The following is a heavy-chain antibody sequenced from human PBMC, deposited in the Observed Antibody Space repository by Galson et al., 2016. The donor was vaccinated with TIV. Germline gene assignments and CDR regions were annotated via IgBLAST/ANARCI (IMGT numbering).Heavy chain of an antibody. J-gene: IGHJ6*02. CDR1: GFIVSINY. Sequence: CAASGFIVSINYMTWVRQAPGKGLEWVSLISSGGYTSYADSVKGRFTISRDNSKNTVYLQMNSLRAEDTAVYYCARDRRHCGKEFYLYYYYGMDVWGQGTAVTVSS. V-gene: IGHV3-66*02. D-gene: IGHD2-21*01. CDR2: ISSGGYT. CDR3: ARDRRHCGKEFYLYYYYGMDV.